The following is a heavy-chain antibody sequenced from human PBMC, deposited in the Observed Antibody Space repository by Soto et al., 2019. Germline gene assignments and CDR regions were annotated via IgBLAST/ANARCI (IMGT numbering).Heavy chain of an antibody. V-gene: IGHV3-21*01. CDR3: ARDSGLLWSLRDGMDV. J-gene: IGHJ6*02. Sequence: GGSLRLSCAASGFTFSSYSMNWVRQAPGKGLEWVSSISSSSSYIYCADSVKGRFTISRDNAKNSLYLQMNSLRAEDTAVYYCARDSGLLWSLRDGMDVWGQGTTVTVSS. D-gene: IGHD3-10*01. CDR1: GFTFSSYS. CDR2: ISSSSSYI.